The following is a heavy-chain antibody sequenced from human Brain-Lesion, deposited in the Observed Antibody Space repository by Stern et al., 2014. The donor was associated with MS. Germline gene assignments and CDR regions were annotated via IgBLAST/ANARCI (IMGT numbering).Heavy chain of an antibody. CDR3: ATLSPGAGGNYYRHFDY. Sequence: QVQLGQSGAEVKKPGASVTVSCMVSGYTLTDLFMHWVRQAPRKGLEWIGGFDPDDGEKHNAQRFLGRVTMTEDTSTDTAYMELSSLRSEDTAVYYCATLSPGAGGNYYRHFDYWGQGTLVTVSS. D-gene: IGHD1-26*01. CDR2: FDPDDGEK. V-gene: IGHV1-24*01. J-gene: IGHJ4*02. CDR1: GYTLTDLF.